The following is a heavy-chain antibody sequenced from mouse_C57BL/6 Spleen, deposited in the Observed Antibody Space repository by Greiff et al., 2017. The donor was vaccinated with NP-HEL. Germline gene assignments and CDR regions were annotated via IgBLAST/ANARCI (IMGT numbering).Heavy chain of an antibody. V-gene: IGHV1-55*01. J-gene: IGHJ2*01. CDR2: IYPGSGST. Sequence: QVQLQQPGAELVKPGASVKMSCKASGYTFTSYWITWVKQRPGQGLEWIGDIYPGSGSTNYNEKFKSKATLTVDTSSSTAYMQLSSLTSEDSEVYYCARRGNWDEDFDYWGQGTTLTVSS. D-gene: IGHD4-1*01. CDR1: GYTFTSYW. CDR3: ARRGNWDEDFDY.